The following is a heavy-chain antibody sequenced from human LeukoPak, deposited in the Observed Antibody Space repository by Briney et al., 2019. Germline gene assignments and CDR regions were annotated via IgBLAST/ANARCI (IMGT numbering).Heavy chain of an antibody. CDR1: GFTFSSYA. CDR2: ISGSGGTT. Sequence: GGSLRLSCAASGFTFSSYAMSWVRQAPGKGLEWVSAISGSGGTTYYADSVKGRFTISRDNSKNTLYLQMYSLRAEDTAVYYCAKPQVLPPKWFDPWGQGALVTVSS. V-gene: IGHV3-23*01. CDR3: AKPQVLPPKWFDP. J-gene: IGHJ5*02.